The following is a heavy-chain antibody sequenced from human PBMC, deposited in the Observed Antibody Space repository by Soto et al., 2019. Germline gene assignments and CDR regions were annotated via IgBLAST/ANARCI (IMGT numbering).Heavy chain of an antibody. CDR2: ISAYNGNT. D-gene: IGHD3-3*01. V-gene: IGHV1-18*01. CDR3: ARDLEVLRFLEWPIADAFDI. Sequence: QVQLVQSGAEVKKPGASVKVSCKASGYTFTSYGISWVQQAPGQGLEWMGWISAYNGNTNYAQKLQGRVTMTTDTSTSTAYMELRSLRSDDTAVYYCARDLEVLRFLEWPIADAFDIWGQGTMVTVSS. CDR1: GYTFTSYG. J-gene: IGHJ3*02.